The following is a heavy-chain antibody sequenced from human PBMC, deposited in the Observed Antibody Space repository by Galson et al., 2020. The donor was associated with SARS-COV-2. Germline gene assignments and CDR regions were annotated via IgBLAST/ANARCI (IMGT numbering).Heavy chain of an antibody. D-gene: IGHD6-13*01. V-gene: IGHV1-24*01. CDR3: ATSPGIAAAGTSSWFDP. J-gene: IGHJ5*02. CDR1: GYTLTELS. Sequence: ASVKVSCKVSGYTLTELSMHWVRQAPGNGLEWMGGFDPEDGETIYAQKFQGRVTMTEDTSTDTAYMELSSLRSEDTAVYYCATSPGIAAAGTSSWFDPWGQGTLVTVSS. CDR2: FDPEDGET.